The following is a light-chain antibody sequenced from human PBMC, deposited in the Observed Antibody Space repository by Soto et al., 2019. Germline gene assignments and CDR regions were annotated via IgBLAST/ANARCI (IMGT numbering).Light chain of an antibody. V-gene: IGKV1-39*01. CDR1: QSINTY. J-gene: IGKJ1*01. CDR3: QQSYSTPPT. Sequence: DIPMTQSPSSLSASVGDRVSVTCRASQSINTYLNWYQHKPGKAPRLLIYAASTLQGGVPSRFSGSGSGTDFTLAISSLQPEDFATYYCQQSYSTPPTFGQGTKVEIK. CDR2: AAS.